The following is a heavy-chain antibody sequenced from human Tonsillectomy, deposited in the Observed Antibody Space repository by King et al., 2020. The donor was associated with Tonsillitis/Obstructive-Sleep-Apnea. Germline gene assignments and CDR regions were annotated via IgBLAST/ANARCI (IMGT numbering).Heavy chain of an antibody. D-gene: IGHD2-2*01. CDR2: ISGSGNST. CDR1: GFTFSSYA. J-gene: IGHJ3*02. Sequence: VQLVESGGGLVHPGRSLRLSCAASGFTFSSYAMNWFRQAPGKGLEWVSAISGSGNSTSYTDSVKGRFTISRDNSKNTLYLQMNSLRAEDTAVYYCAKIVYYSSNRCQDVFEIWGQGTMVTVSS. V-gene: IGHV3-23*04. CDR3: AKIVYYSSNRCQDVFEI.